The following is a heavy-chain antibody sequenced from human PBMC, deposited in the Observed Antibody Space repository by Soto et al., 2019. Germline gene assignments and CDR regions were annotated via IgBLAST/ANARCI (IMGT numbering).Heavy chain of an antibody. D-gene: IGHD3-10*01. J-gene: IGHJ5*02. Sequence: SETLSLTCTVSGGSISSSSYYWGWIRHPPGKGLEWIGSIYYSGSTYYNPSLKSRVTISVDTSKNQFSLKLSSVTAADTAVYYCARSWAEYYGSGRNTNWFDPWGQGTLVTVSS. CDR1: GGSISSSSYY. CDR2: IYYSGST. V-gene: IGHV4-39*01. CDR3: ARSWAEYYGSGRNTNWFDP.